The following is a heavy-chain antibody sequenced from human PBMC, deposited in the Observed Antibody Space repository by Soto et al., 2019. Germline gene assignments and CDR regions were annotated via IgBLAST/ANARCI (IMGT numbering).Heavy chain of an antibody. Sequence: QVQLVQSGAEVKKPGSSVRVSCTASGGTFSNFAISWVRQAPGQGFEWVGGIIPSFGTTNYAQQFQGDVTITADVSTSTAYMELNSLNSENTAVYYCAPEEVEACRGESCCAYNSGRGLFYFYGLEVWGQGTSVTVS. CDR3: APEEVEACRGESCCAYNSGRGLFYFYGLEV. V-gene: IGHV1-69*01. CDR1: GGTFSNFA. D-gene: IGHD1-26*01. J-gene: IGHJ6*02. CDR2: IIPSFGTT.